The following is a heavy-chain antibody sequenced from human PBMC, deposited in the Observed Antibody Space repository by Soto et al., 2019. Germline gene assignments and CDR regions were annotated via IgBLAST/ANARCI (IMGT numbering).Heavy chain of an antibody. CDR3: AKDPDGIRWYDWLHP. J-gene: IGHJ5*02. D-gene: IGHD6-13*01. Sequence: GVSVKVSCKASGGTFSSYTISWVRQAPGQGLEWMGRIIPILGIANYAQKFQGRVTITADKSTSTAYMELSSLRSEDTAVYYCAKDPDGIRWYDWLHPWGQGTRVTVSS. CDR1: GGTFSSYT. CDR2: IIPILGIA. V-gene: IGHV1-69*04.